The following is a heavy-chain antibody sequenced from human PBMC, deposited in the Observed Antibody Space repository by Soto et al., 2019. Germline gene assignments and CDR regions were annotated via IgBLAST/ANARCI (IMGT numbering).Heavy chain of an antibody. CDR3: ATAEVDY. J-gene: IGHJ4*02. Sequence: RVGSQSLWSAVSRFTFASHGKHWVRPAPGKGLEWVSRMNSDGSTTDYADSVKGRFTVSRDNAKNTLYLQMNSLRAEDTAVYYCATAEVDYWGPGTLVNVSA. V-gene: IGHV3-74*01. CDR2: MNSDGSTT. CDR1: RFTFASHG.